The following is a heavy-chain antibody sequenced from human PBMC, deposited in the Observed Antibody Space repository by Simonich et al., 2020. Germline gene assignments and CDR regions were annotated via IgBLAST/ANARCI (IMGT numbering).Heavy chain of an antibody. V-gene: IGHV3-33*01. Sequence: QVQLVESVGGVVQPGRSLRLSCAASGFTFSSYGMHWVRQAPGKGLEWVAVIWYDGSNKYYADSVKGRFTISRDNSKNTLYLQMSSLRAEDTAVHYCARDRYCSGGSCYYFDYWGQGTLVTVSS. CDR1: GFTFSSYG. CDR2: IWYDGSNK. J-gene: IGHJ4*02. CDR3: ARDRYCSGGSCYYFDY. D-gene: IGHD2-15*01.